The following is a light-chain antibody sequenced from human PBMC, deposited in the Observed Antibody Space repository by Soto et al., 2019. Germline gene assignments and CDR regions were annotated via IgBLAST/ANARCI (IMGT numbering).Light chain of an antibody. CDR3: SSYAGSSNYV. CDR1: SSNIGSNT. J-gene: IGLJ1*01. CDR2: SNN. V-gene: IGLV1-44*01. Sequence: QSALTQPPSASGTPGQRVTISCSGSSSNIGSNTVNWYQHLPGTAPKLLIYSNNQRPSGVPDRFSGSKSGTSASLAISGLQSEDEADYYCSSYAGSSNYVFGTGTKLTVL.